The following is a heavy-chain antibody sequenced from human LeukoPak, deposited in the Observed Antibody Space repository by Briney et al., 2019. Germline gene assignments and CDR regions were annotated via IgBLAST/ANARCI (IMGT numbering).Heavy chain of an antibody. D-gene: IGHD3-10*01. Sequence: GGSLRLSCAASGFTFSSYWMSWVRQAPGKGLEWVSGISGRDGSTYYADSVKGRFTISRDNSKSTLYIQMNSLRAEDTAVYYCARAKPKNMVRGLIMRRESRYYFDYWGQGTLVTVSS. J-gene: IGHJ4*02. CDR1: GFTFSSYW. CDR3: ARAKPKNMVRGLIMRRESRYYFDY. V-gene: IGHV3-23*01. CDR2: ISGRDGST.